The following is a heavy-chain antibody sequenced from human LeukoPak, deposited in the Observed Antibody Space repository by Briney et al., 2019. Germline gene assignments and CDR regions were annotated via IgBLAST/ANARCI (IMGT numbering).Heavy chain of an antibody. CDR3: ARSTNYYDSSGYSECGY. D-gene: IGHD3-22*01. V-gene: IGHV1-18*01. CDR1: GYTFTSYG. CDR2: ISAYNGNT. J-gene: IGHJ4*02. Sequence: ASVKVSCKASGYTFTSYGISWVRQAPGQGLEWMGWISAYNGNTNYAQKLQGRVTMTTDTSTSTAYMELRSLRSDDTAVYYCARSTNYYDSSGYSECGYWGQGTLVTVSS.